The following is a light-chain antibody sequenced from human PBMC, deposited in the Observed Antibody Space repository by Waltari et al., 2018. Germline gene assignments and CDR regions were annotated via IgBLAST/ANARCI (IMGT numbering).Light chain of an antibody. Sequence: EIVMTQSPATLSVSPGERATLSCRASQSVSSNLAWYQKKPGQAPRLLIYGASTRATGIQGRFSGSGSGTEFTLTISSLQSEDFAVYYCQQYNNWPPLVTFGPGTKVDIK. J-gene: IGKJ3*01. CDR3: QQYNNWPPLVT. V-gene: IGKV3-15*01. CDR1: QSVSSN. CDR2: GAS.